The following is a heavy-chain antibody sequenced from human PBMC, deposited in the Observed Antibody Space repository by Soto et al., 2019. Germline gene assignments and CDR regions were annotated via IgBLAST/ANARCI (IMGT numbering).Heavy chain of an antibody. Sequence: ASVKVSCKASGGTFSSYAISWVRQAPGQGLEWMGGIIPIFGTANYAQKFQGRVTITADESTSTAYMELSSLRSEDTAVYYCARGKREYYDSRGYYPYWGQGTLVTVSS. CDR1: GGTFSSYA. CDR3: ARGKREYYDSRGYYPY. J-gene: IGHJ4*02. D-gene: IGHD3-22*01. V-gene: IGHV1-69*13. CDR2: IIPIFGTA.